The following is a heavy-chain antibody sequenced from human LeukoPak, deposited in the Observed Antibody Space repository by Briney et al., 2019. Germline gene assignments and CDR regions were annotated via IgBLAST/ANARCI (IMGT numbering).Heavy chain of an antibody. Sequence: GGSLRLSCAASGFTFSSYAMSWVRQAPGKGLEWVSAISGSGGSTYYADSVKGRFTISRDNSKNTLFLQMNSLRAEDTAVYYCAKDHSPCYSSSWYVDYWGQGTLVTVSS. CDR1: GFTFSSYA. CDR2: ISGSGGST. CDR3: AKDHSPCYSSSWYVDY. D-gene: IGHD6-13*01. J-gene: IGHJ4*02. V-gene: IGHV3-23*01.